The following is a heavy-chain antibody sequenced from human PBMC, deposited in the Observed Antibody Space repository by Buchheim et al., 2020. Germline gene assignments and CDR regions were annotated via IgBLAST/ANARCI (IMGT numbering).Heavy chain of an antibody. V-gene: IGHV3-66*01. CDR3: SKDRAATVTTKNYVFPGVDV. D-gene: IGHD4-17*01. J-gene: IGHJ6*01. CDR2: IYSEGSGGST. Sequence: EVQLVESGGGLVQPGGSLRLSCSASGFTVTSKYMGLARQAPGKGLDWVSVIYSEGSGGSTYYADSVRGRFTISRDHSKNTLSLQMNILEAEDTAVYFCSKDRAATVTTKNYVFPGVDVWGQGTT. CDR1: GFTVTSKY.